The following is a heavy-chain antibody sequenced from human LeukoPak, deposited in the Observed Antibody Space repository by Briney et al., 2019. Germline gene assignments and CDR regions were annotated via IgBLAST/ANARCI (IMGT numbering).Heavy chain of an antibody. D-gene: IGHD3-22*01. V-gene: IGHV5-51*01. J-gene: IGHJ6*02. CDR1: GYTFTSYW. Sequence: GESLKISCKGSGYTFTSYWIGWVRQMPGKGLEWMGVIYPGDSDTRYSPSFQGQVTISADKSISTTYLQWSSLKASDSAMYYCARHLSDDTIYGMDVWGQGTTVTVSS. CDR2: IYPGDSDT. CDR3: ARHLSDDTIYGMDV.